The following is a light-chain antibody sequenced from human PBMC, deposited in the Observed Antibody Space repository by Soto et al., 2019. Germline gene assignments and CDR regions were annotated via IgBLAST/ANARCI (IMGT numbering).Light chain of an antibody. J-gene: IGKJ1*01. CDR1: QSVRSE. V-gene: IGKV3-15*01. Sequence: EIVLTQSPATLSVSPGERVTLSFRASQSVRSELAWYQQKSGQPPRLLIYAASTRATGIPARFTGSGSGTEFTLTISSLQSEDFAFYYCQQYTYWPRTFGQGTKVDIK. CDR3: QQYTYWPRT. CDR2: AAS.